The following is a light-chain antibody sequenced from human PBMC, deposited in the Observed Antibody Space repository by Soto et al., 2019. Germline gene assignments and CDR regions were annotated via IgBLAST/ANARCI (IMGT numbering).Light chain of an antibody. CDR3: QQYESSPVT. Sequence: EIVLTQSPGTLSLSPGERATLSCRASQSVSSSYLAWFQQKPGQAPRLLIYGASSRATGIPDGFSGSGSGADFTLTISRLEPEDFAVYYCQQYESSPVTFGQGTKVEIK. CDR2: GAS. V-gene: IGKV3-20*01. CDR1: QSVSSSY. J-gene: IGKJ1*01.